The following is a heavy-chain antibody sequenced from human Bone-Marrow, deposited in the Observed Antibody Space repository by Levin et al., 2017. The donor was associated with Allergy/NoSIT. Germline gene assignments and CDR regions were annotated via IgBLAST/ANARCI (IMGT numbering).Heavy chain of an antibody. Sequence: LSLTCAASGFTFSSYGMHWVRQAPGKGLEWVAVIWYDGSNKYYADSVKGRFTISRDNSKNTLYLQMNSLRAEDTAVYYCAREYSSGTVGVFWFDPWGQGTLVTVSS. CDR2: IWYDGSNK. J-gene: IGHJ5*02. V-gene: IGHV3-33*01. CDR3: AREYSSGTVGVFWFDP. CDR1: GFTFSSYG. D-gene: IGHD6-19*01.